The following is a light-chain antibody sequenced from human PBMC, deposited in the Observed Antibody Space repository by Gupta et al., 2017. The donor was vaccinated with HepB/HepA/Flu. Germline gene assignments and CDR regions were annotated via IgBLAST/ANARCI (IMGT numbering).Light chain of an antibody. CDR2: LGS. Sequence: DIVMTQSTLSLPVTPGEPASISCRSSQSRLHSNGYNYLDWYLQKQGQAPQLLIYLGSNRAAGVPDRFSGSGWGRDVTLKISRGEEEDVGVYYCRQTLQNPMCNFGQGTKVEIK. CDR1: QSRLHSNGYNY. J-gene: IGKJ2*04. CDR3: RQTLQNPMCN. V-gene: IGKV2-28*01.